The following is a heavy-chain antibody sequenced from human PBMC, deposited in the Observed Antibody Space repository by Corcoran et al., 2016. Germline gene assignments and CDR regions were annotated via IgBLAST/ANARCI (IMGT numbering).Heavy chain of an antibody. D-gene: IGHD6-13*01. CDR1: GGSFSGYY. CDR3: ARGSRLQQQLQRNAFDI. V-gene: IGHV4-34*01. CDR2: INHSGST. Sequence: QVQLQQWGAGLLKPSETLSLTCAVYGGSFSGYYWSWIRQPPGKGLEWIGEINHSGSTNYNPSLKSRVTISVDTSKNQFSLKLSSVTAADTAVYYCARGSRLQQQLQRNAFDIWGQGTMVTVSS. J-gene: IGHJ3*02.